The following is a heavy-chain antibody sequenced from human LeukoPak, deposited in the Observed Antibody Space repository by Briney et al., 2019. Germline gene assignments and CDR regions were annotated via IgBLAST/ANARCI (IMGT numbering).Heavy chain of an antibody. J-gene: IGHJ4*02. D-gene: IGHD6-19*01. CDR1: GFTFSSYA. CDR3: GKVAVAVADIDY. CDR2: ISYDGSNK. Sequence: GGSLRLSCAASGFTFSSYAMHWVRQAPGKGLEWVAVISYDGSNKYYADSVKGRFTISRDNSKDTLYLQMNSLRAEDTAVYYCGKVAVAVADIDYWGQGTLVTVSS. V-gene: IGHV3-30-3*01.